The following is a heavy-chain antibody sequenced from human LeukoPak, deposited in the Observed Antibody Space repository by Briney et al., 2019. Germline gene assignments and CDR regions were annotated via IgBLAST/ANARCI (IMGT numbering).Heavy chain of an antibody. CDR3: ARGDSGSTLDI. D-gene: IGHD5-12*01. CDR2: IYYSGST. V-gene: IGHV4-39*07. CDR1: GGSISSSSYY. J-gene: IGHJ3*02. Sequence: SETLSLTCTVSGGSISSSSYYWGWIRQPPGKGLEWIGSIYYSGSTYYNPSLKSRVTISVDTSKNQFSLKLSSVTAADTAVYYCARGDSGSTLDIWGQGTMVTVSS.